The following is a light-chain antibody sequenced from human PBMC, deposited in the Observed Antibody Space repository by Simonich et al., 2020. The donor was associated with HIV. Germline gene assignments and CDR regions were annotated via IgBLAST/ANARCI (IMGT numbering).Light chain of an antibody. CDR2: WAS. V-gene: IGKV4-1*01. Sequence: DIVMTQSPDSLAVSLGERATNNCKSSQSVLYSSNNKNYLAWYQQKPGQPPKLLMYWASTRESGVPDRFSGSGSGTDFTLTISSLQAEDVAVYFCQQCHTHPHTFGQGTKVEIK. CDR1: QSVLYSSNNKNY. CDR3: QQCHTHPHT. J-gene: IGKJ2*01.